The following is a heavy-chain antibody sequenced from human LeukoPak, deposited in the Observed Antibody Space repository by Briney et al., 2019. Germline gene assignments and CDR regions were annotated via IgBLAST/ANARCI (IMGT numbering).Heavy chain of an antibody. CDR3: ARVGSHDYGDYVGWFDP. CDR2: ISYDGSNK. J-gene: IGHJ5*02. V-gene: IGHV3-30-3*01. D-gene: IGHD4-17*01. CDR1: GFTFSSYA. Sequence: GRSLRLSCAASGFTFSSYAMHWVRQAPGKGLEWVAVISYDGSNKYYADSVKGRFTISRGNSKNTLYLQMNSLRAEDTAVYYCARVGSHDYGDYVGWFDPWGQGTLVTVSS.